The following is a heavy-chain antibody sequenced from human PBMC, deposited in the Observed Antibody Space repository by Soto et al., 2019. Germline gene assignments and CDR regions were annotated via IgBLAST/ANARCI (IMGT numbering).Heavy chain of an antibody. CDR2: IYWDDDK. D-gene: IGHD3-16*01. J-gene: IGHJ3*02. CDR3: AHVMITYGGVSGEDAFHI. CDR1: GFSLSTRTVG. V-gene: IGHV2-5*02. Sequence: QITLKESGPTLVEPTQTLTLTCTFSGFSLSTRTVGVGWIRQPPGEALEWLALIYWDDDKRYSPSLKSRLTVTKDTSKNQVVLTMTNMDPADTGTYFCAHVMITYGGVSGEDAFHIWGQGTMVAVSS.